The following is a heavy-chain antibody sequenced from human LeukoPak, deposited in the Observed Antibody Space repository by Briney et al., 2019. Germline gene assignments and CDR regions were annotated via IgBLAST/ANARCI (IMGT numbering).Heavy chain of an antibody. J-gene: IGHJ4*02. CDR1: GYSFTNYG. CDR2: ISAHNGNI. V-gene: IGHV1-18*01. D-gene: IGHD2-15*01. CDR3: ASPSSRGGSQAAGY. Sequence: ASVKVSCKASGYSFTNYGITWVRQAPGQGLEWMGWISAHNGNINYAQKFQGRVTMTRDTSISTAYMELSRLRSDDTAVYYCASPSSRGGSQAAGYWGQGTLVTVSS.